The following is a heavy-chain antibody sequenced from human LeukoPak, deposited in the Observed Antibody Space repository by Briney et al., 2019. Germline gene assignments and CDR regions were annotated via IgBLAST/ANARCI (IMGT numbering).Heavy chain of an antibody. D-gene: IGHD6-13*01. J-gene: IGHJ6*03. Sequence: SETLSLTCTVSGGSISSSSYYWSWIRQPPGKGLEWIGYIYHSGSTYYNPSLKSRVTISVDRSKNQFSLKLSSVTAADTAVYYCARVRQQLYYYYYYMDVWGKGTTVTVSS. CDR2: IYHSGST. CDR3: ARVRQQLYYYYYYMDV. CDR1: GGSISSSSYY. V-gene: IGHV4-30-2*01.